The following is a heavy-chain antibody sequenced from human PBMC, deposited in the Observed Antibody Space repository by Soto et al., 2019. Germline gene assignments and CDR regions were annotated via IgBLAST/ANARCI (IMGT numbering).Heavy chain of an antibody. Sequence: EVQLLESGGDLVQPGGSLRLSCAASGFTFSSYAMTWVRQAPGKGLEWVSAINTNGGSTYYADSVKGRFTISRDNSKNMLYLQMNSLRAEDTAVYYCAKVGVAPKGWFDPWGQGTLVTVSS. V-gene: IGHV3-23*01. J-gene: IGHJ5*02. CDR2: INTNGGST. CDR1: GFTFSSYA. D-gene: IGHD2-2*01. CDR3: AKVGVAPKGWFDP.